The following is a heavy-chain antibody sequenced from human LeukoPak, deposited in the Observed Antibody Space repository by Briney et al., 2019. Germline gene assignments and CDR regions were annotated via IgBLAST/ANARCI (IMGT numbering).Heavy chain of an antibody. D-gene: IGHD1-1*01. V-gene: IGHV1-46*01. J-gene: IGHJ4*02. CDR2: MKRRGGST. CDR3: ARVEDDTRRGPLSY. CDR1: GYTFTSYY. Sequence: ASVNVSCKASGYTFTSYYMHWVRPAPAQGLEWMGIMKRRGGSTSYGQKFQGRVSMTRDTSTGTVYRELSRLRSEDTAVYYCARVEDDTRRGPLSYWGQGTLVTVSS.